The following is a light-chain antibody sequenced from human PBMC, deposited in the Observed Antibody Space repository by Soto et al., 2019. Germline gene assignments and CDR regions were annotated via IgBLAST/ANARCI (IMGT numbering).Light chain of an antibody. CDR2: GNN. CDR1: SSNIGAGYD. V-gene: IGLV1-40*01. J-gene: IGLJ1*01. Sequence: QSVLTQPPSVSGAPGQRVTISCVGSSSNIGAGYDVDWYQQLPGTAPKLLINGNNNRPSGVPDRFSGSKSGTSASLAITGLQAEDEADYYCQSYDSRLLYVFGTGTKVTVL. CDR3: QSYDSRLLYV.